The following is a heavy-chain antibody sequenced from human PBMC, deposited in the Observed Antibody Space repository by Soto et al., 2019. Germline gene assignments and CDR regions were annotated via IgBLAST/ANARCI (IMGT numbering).Heavy chain of an antibody. J-gene: IGHJ4*02. CDR1: GFTVSNNY. D-gene: IGHD3-16*01. CDR2: IYSGGST. Sequence: GVSLRLSCAASGFTVSNNYMSWVRQAPGKGLEWVSLIYSGGSTYYADSVKGRFTISRDSSKNTLYLQMNSLRAEDTAMYYCAAYSHKGYWGQGTLVTVSS. CDR3: AAYSHKGY. V-gene: IGHV3-66*01.